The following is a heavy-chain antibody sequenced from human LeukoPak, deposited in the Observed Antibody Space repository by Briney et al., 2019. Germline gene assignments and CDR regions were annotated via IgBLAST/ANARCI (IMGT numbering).Heavy chain of an antibody. V-gene: IGHV4-59*01. CDR1: GGSISSYY. CDR3: ATNPWGSGSLLH. Sequence: SETLSLTCTVSGGSISSYYCSGIRQPPGQGLEWIGFVHYSGSTNYNPSLKSRVTISLDTSKNHFSLELTSVTAADTALYYCATNPWGSGSLLHWGQGTPVTVSS. J-gene: IGHJ4*02. CDR2: VHYSGST. D-gene: IGHD3-10*01.